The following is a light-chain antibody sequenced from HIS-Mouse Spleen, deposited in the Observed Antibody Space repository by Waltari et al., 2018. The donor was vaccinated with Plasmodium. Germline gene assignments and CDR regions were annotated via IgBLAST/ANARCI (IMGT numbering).Light chain of an antibody. Sequence: EIVMTQSPATLSVSPGERATLSCRASQRVSSNLAWYQQKPGQAPRLLIYGASTRATGIPARFSGSVSGTEFTLTISSMQSEDFAVYYCQQYNLFGQGTKVEIK. V-gene: IGKV3-15*01. J-gene: IGKJ1*01. CDR3: QQYNL. CDR2: GAS. CDR1: QRVSSN.